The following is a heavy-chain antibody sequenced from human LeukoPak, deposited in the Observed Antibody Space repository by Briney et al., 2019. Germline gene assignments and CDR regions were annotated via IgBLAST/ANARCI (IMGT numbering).Heavy chain of an antibody. V-gene: IGHV3-48*04. Sequence: PGGSLRLSCAASGFTFSSYSMNWVRQAPGKGPEWISYISSSSNTLYYADSVKGRFTVSRDNAQNSLYLQMDNLRVEDTAVYYCARISSILHYYGSGTFHSDWGQGTLVTVSS. J-gene: IGHJ1*01. CDR3: ARISSILHYYGSGTFHSD. CDR2: ISSSSNTL. D-gene: IGHD3-10*01. CDR1: GFTFSSYS.